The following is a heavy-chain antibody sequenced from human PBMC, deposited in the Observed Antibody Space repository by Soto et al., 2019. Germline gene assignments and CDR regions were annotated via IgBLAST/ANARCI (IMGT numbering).Heavy chain of an antibody. CDR2: IYPGDSDT. CDR3: ATGGYCSSTTCYNFFDY. V-gene: IGHV5-51*01. J-gene: IGHJ4*02. D-gene: IGHD2-2*02. CDR1: GYSFPTYW. Sequence: GESLKISCQGSGYSFPTYWIGWVRQMPGKGLDWMGIIYPGDSDTRYSPSFQGQVTISADKSISTAYLQWSSLKASDTAMYYCATGGYCSSTTCYNFFDYWGQGTLVTGSS.